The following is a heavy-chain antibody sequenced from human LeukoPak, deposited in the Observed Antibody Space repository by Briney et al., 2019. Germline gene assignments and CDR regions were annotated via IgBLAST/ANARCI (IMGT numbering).Heavy chain of an antibody. D-gene: IGHD3-10*01. CDR3: AREGTSGGLNWLDP. V-gene: IGHV4-39*02. CDR1: GGSISSSSCY. J-gene: IGHJ5*02. Sequence: SETLSLTCTVSGGSISSSSCYWGWIRQPPGKGLEWIGSIYYSGSTYYSPSLKSRVTISVDTSKNQFSLKLSSVTAADTAVYFCAREGTSGGLNWLDPWGQGTLVTVSS. CDR2: IYYSGST.